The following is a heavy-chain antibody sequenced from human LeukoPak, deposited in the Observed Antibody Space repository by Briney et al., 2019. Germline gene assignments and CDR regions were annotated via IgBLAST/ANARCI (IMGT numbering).Heavy chain of an antibody. CDR1: GGPITSSSYH. CDR2: IYYSGST. V-gene: IGHV4-39*01. CDR3: ARQVVGAASYAFDI. D-gene: IGHD1-26*01. J-gene: IGHJ3*02. Sequence: PSETLSLTCNVSGGPITSSSYHWGWIRQPPGKGLEWIGTIYYSGSTFYNPSLKSRVTISVDTSKNQFSLKLTSVTAADTAVYYCARQVVGAASYAFDIWGQGTMVTVSS.